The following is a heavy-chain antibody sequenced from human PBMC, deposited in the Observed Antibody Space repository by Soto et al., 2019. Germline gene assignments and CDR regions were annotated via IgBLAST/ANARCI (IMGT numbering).Heavy chain of an antibody. CDR1: GYAFSIYA. J-gene: IGHJ6*03. Sequence: ASVKVACKGAGYAFSIYAMHWGRKAPGQRLEWMGWINAGNGNTKYSQKFQGRVTITRDTSASTAYMELSSLRSEDTAVYYCASCSSTSCYRDYYYYMDVWGKGTTVTVSS. V-gene: IGHV1-3*01. CDR3: ASCSSTSCYRDYYYYMDV. CDR2: INAGNGNT. D-gene: IGHD2-2*01.